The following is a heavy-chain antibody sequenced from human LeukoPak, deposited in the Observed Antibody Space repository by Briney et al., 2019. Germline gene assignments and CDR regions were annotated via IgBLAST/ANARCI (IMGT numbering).Heavy chain of an antibody. J-gene: IGHJ3*02. V-gene: IGHV4-30-4*01. CDR3: ARDRRSWAFDI. CDR1: GGSISSGDYY. CDR2: IYYSGST. Sequence: SETLSLTCTVSGGSISSGDYYWSWIRQPPGKSLEWIGYIYYSGSTYYNPSLKSRVTISVDTSKNQFSLKLSSVTAADTAVYYCARDRRSWAFDIWGQGTMVTVSS.